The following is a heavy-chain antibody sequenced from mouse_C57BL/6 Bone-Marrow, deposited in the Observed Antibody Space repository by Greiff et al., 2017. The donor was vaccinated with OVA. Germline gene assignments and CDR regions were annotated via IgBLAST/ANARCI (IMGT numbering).Heavy chain of an antibody. J-gene: IGHJ1*03. Sequence: QVQLQQSGPELVKPGASVKISCKASGYAFSSSWMNWVKQRPGKGLEWIGRIYPGDGDTNYNGKFKGKATLTADKSSSTAYMQLSSLTSEDSAVYFCARKGYGNWYFDVWGTGTTVTVSS. V-gene: IGHV1-82*01. CDR1: GYAFSSSW. CDR3: ARKGYGNWYFDV. D-gene: IGHD2-1*01. CDR2: IYPGDGDT.